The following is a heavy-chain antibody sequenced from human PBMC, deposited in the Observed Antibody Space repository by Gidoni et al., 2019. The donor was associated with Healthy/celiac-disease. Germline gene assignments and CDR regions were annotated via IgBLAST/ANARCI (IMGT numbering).Heavy chain of an antibody. CDR1: GFPFSSYE. D-gene: IGHD4-17*01. V-gene: IGHV3-48*03. CDR3: ARVDYGDYVGDY. J-gene: IGHJ4*02. CDR2: ISSSGSTI. Sequence: EVQLVESGGGLVQPGGSLRLSCAASGFPFSSYEMNWVRPAPGKGLEWVSYISSSGSTIYYADSVKGRFTISRDNAKNSLYLQMNSLRAEDTAVYYCARVDYGDYVGDYWGQGTLVTVSS.